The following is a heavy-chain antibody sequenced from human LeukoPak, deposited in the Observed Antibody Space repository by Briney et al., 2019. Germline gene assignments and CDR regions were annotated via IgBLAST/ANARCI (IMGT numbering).Heavy chain of an antibody. V-gene: IGHV3-74*01. J-gene: IGHJ6*02. CDR1: GFTFSSHW. D-gene: IGHD2-15*01. Sequence: GGSLRLSCAASGFTFSSHWMHWVRQAPGKGLVWVSRSNSDGSSTSYADSVKGRFTISRDNAEKTLYLQMTSLRAEDTAVYYCARAGPDDHGGYSYYYYVMDVWGQGTTVTVSS. CDR3: ARAGPDDHGGYSYYYYVMDV. CDR2: SNSDGSST.